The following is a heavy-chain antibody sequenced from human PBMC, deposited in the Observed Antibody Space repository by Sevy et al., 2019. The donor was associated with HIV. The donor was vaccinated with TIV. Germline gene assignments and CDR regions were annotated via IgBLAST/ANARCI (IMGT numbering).Heavy chain of an antibody. CDR2: ITPMFGTA. CDR1: GGTFDTYS. J-gene: IGHJ3*02. CDR3: ARHRDITFGGGDAFDI. D-gene: IGHD3-16*01. Sequence: ASVKVSCKASGGTFDTYSISWLRQAPGQGLERRGGITPMFGTAYYAQNFQGRVTIVADKSTSTAYMELSRLRFEDSAVFYCARHRDITFGGGDAFDIWGQGTMVTVSS. V-gene: IGHV1-69*06.